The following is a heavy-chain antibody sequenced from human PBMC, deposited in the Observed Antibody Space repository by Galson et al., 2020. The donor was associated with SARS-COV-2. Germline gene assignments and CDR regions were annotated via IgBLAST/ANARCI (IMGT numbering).Heavy chain of an antibody. CDR2: ISYDGSNK. Sequence: QAGGSLRLSCAASGFTFSSYGMHWVRQAPGKGLEWVAVISYDGSNKYYADSVKGRFTISRDNSKNTLYLQMNSLRAEDTAVYYCARDRGWGIVVVVAATPYGMDVWGQGTTVTVSS. J-gene: IGHJ6*02. V-gene: IGHV3-30*03. CDR3: ARDRGWGIVVVVAATPYGMDV. CDR1: GFTFSSYG. D-gene: IGHD2-15*01.